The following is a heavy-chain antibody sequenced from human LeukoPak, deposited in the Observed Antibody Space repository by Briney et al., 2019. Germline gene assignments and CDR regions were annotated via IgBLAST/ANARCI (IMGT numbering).Heavy chain of an antibody. V-gene: IGHV4-34*01. CDR1: GGSFSGYY. CDR2: INHSGST. CDR3: ARDWLSSVENWFDP. J-gene: IGHJ5*02. Sequence: SETLSLTCAVYGGSFSGYYWSWIRQPAGKGLEWIGEINHSGSTNYNPSLKSRVTISVDTSKNQFSLKLSSVTAADTAVYYCARDWLSSVENWFDPWGQGTLVTVSS. D-gene: IGHD3/OR15-3a*01.